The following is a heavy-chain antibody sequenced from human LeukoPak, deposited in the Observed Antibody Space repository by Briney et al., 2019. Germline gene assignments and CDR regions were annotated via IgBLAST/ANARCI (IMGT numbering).Heavy chain of an antibody. Sequence: ASVKVSCKASGYTFTSYFTHWVRQAPGQGLEWMGIINPSSGSTSYAQKFQDRLTMTRDTSTSTVYMDLSSLGSEDTAIYYCARAQGIAATGARAFDYWGQGTLVTVSS. V-gene: IGHV1-46*01. CDR1: GYTFTSYF. CDR2: INPSSGST. J-gene: IGHJ4*02. D-gene: IGHD6-13*01. CDR3: ARAQGIAATGARAFDY.